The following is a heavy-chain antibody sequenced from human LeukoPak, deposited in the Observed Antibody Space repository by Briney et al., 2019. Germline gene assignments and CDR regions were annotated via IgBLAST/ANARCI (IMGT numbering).Heavy chain of an antibody. D-gene: IGHD3-10*01. CDR1: GGSISSYY. Sequence: PSETLSLTCTVSGGSISSYYWSWIRQPAGKGLEWIGRIYTSGSTNYNLSLKSRVTMSVDTSKNQFSLKLSSVTAADTAVYYCARGGPTYYYGSGSYYLFDYWGQGTLVTVSS. J-gene: IGHJ4*02. CDR2: IYTSGST. V-gene: IGHV4-4*07. CDR3: ARGGPTYYYGSGSYYLFDY.